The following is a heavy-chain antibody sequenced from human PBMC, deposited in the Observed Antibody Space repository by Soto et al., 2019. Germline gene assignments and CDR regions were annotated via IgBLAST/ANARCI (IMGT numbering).Heavy chain of an antibody. CDR3: AKPYFDFWSGYYYYGMDV. J-gene: IGHJ6*02. D-gene: IGHD3-3*01. Sequence: GGSLRLSCAASGFTFNSYDMHWVRQAPGKGLAWVAVISYDGSRKYYADSVKGRFTISRDNSKNTLSLQINSLRAEDTAVYHCAKPYFDFWSGYYYYGMDVWGHGATVTVSS. CDR2: ISYDGSRK. CDR1: GFTFNSYD. V-gene: IGHV3-30*18.